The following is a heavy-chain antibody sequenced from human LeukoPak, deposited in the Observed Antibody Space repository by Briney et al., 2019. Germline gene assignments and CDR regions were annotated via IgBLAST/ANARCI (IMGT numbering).Heavy chain of an antibody. CDR1: GFTFNTYS. CDR3: ARDRVAAARLNWFDP. V-gene: IGHV3-20*04. CDR2: INWNGGST. J-gene: IGHJ5*02. D-gene: IGHD6-13*01. Sequence: GGSLRLSCAASGFTFNTYSMNWVRQAPGKGLEWVSGINWNGGSTGYADSVKGRFTISRDNAKNSLYLQMNSLRAEDTALYYCARDRVAAARLNWFDPWGQGTLVTVSS.